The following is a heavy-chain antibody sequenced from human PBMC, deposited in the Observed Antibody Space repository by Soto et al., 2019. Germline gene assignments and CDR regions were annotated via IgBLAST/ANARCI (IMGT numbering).Heavy chain of an antibody. D-gene: IGHD5-18*01. CDR2: IIPILGIA. J-gene: IGHJ4*02. V-gene: IGHV1-69*02. CDR3: ASRIQLLLVDSFDN. Sequence: SVKVSCKASGGTFSSYTISWVRQAPGQGLEWMGRIIPILGIANYAQKFQGRVTITADKSTSTAYMELRSLRSEDTAVYYCASRIQLLLVDSFDNWGQGILVTVSS. CDR1: GGTFSSYT.